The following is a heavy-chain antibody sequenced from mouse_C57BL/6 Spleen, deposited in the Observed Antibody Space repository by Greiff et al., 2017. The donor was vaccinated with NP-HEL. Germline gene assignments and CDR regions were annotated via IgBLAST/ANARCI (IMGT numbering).Heavy chain of an antibody. J-gene: IGHJ2*01. Sequence: VQLQESGAELVKPGASVKMSCKASGYTFTSYWITWVKQRPGQGLEWIGDIYPGSGSTNYNEKFKSKATLTVDTSSSTAYMQLSSLTSEDSAVYYCARGITTVVADYWGQGTTLTVSS. V-gene: IGHV1-55*01. CDR3: ARGITTVVADY. CDR1: GYTFTSYW. CDR2: IYPGSGST. D-gene: IGHD1-1*01.